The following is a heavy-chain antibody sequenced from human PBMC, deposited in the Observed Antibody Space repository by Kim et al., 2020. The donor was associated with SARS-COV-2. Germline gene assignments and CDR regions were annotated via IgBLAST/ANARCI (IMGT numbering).Heavy chain of an antibody. CDR3: ARDIWFGEIAWPRPLFYYYYGMDV. CDR1: GYTFISYG. D-gene: IGHD3-10*01. CDR2: ISAYNGNT. V-gene: IGHV1-18*01. J-gene: IGHJ6*02. Sequence: ASVKVSCKASGYTFISYGISWVRQAPGQGLEWMGWISAYNGNTNYAQKLQGRVTMTTDTSTSTAYMELRSLRSDDTAVYYCARDIWFGEIAWPRPLFYYYYGMDVWGQGTTVTVSS.